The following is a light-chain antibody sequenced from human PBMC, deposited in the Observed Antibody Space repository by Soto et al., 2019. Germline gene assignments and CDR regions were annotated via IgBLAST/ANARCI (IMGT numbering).Light chain of an antibody. CDR2: WAS. J-gene: IGKJ4*01. CDR1: SKNY. CDR3: QQYYSTPLA. Sequence: EIVLTQSPGTLSLSPGERATLSCRSNSKNYLAWYQQKPGQPPRLLIYWASTRESGVPDRFSGSGSGTDFTLTISSLQAEDVAVYYCQQYYSTPLAFGGGTKVDI. V-gene: IGKV4-1*01.